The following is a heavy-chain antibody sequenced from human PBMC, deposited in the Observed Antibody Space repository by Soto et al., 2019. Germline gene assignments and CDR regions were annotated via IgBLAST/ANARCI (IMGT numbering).Heavy chain of an antibody. CDR3: ARTLLYCSSTSCHYYYYYGMDV. CDR2: INHSGST. V-gene: IGHV4-34*01. J-gene: IGHJ6*02. Sequence: SETLSLTCAVYGGSFSGYYWSWIRQPPGKGLEWIGEINHSGSTNYNPSLKSRVTTSVDTSKNQFSLKLSSVTAADTAVYYCARTLLYCSSTSCHYYYYYGMDVWGQGTTVTVSS. CDR1: GGSFSGYY. D-gene: IGHD2-2*01.